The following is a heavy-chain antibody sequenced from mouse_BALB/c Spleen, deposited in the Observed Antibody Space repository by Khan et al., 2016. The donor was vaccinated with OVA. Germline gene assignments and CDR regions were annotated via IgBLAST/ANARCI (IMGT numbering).Heavy chain of an antibody. J-gene: IGHJ1*01. D-gene: IGHD2-1*01. CDR1: GFSLISYG. CDR3: ARNYDNYVEYFDV. CDR2: IWTGGST. Sequence: MQLVESGPGLVAPSQSLSITCTVSGFSLISYGIHWVRQPPGKGLEWLGIIWTGGSTNYNSALMSRLSISKDNSKSQVFLKMNSLQIDDTAMYYCARNYDNYVEYFDVWGAGTTVTVSS. V-gene: IGHV2-9*02.